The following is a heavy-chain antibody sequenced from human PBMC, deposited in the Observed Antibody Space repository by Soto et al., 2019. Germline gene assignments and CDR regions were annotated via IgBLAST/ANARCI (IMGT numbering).Heavy chain of an antibody. Sequence: PGGSLRLSCAASGLTFSSYAMSWVRQAPGKGLEWVSAISSNGGSTYYANSVKGRFTISRDNSKNTLYLQMGSLRAEDMAVYYCARQSYSSYYFDYWGQGTLVTVSS. V-gene: IGHV3-64*01. D-gene: IGHD6-13*01. CDR1: GLTFSSYA. CDR2: ISSNGGST. CDR3: ARQSYSSYYFDY. J-gene: IGHJ4*02.